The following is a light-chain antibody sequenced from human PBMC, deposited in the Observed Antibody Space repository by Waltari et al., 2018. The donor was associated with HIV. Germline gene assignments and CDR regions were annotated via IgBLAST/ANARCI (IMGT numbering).Light chain of an antibody. CDR3: AAWDDSLNGVV. V-gene: IGLV1-44*01. CDR1: ISNLACNT. CDR2: NNK. Sequence: QSVLTQPPSASGTPGQTVTISCSASISNLACNTDHRYQQLPGTAPKLLIYNNKQRPSGVPDRISGSKSGTSASLAISGLQSEDEADYYCAAWDDSLNGVVFGGGTKLTVL. J-gene: IGLJ2*01.